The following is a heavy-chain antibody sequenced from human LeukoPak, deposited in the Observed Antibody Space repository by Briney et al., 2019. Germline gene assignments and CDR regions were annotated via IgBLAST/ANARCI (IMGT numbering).Heavy chain of an antibody. CDR1: GGSISSGGYY. D-gene: IGHD6-13*01. CDR2: IYHSGST. CDR3: ARDRAAAGTGDAFDI. Sequence: SQTLSLTCTVSGGSISSGGYYWSWIRQPPGKGLEWIGYIYHSGSTYYNPSLKSRVTISVDTSKNQFSLKLSSVTAADTAVYYCARDRAAAGTGDAFDIWGQGTMVTVSS. V-gene: IGHV4-30-2*01. J-gene: IGHJ3*02.